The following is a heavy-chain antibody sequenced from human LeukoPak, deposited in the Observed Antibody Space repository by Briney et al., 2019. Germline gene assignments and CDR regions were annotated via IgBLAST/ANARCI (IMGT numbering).Heavy chain of an antibody. CDR1: GYTFSGHY. J-gene: IGHJ4*02. CDR2: INPNSGGT. Sequence: ASVKVSCKASGYTFSGHYMHWVRQAPGQGLEWMGWINPNSGGTNYAQKFQGRVTMTRDTSISTAYMELSRLRSDDTAVYYCARAWGYSRIDYWGQGTLVTVSS. D-gene: IGHD6-13*01. CDR3: ARAWGYSRIDY. V-gene: IGHV1-2*02.